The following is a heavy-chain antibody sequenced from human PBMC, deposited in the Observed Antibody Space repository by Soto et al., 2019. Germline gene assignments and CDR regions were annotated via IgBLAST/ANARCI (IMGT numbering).Heavy chain of an antibody. V-gene: IGHV4-31*03. CDR1: GGSIGSGGYY. D-gene: IGHD6-19*01. J-gene: IGHJ6*03. CDR3: ARSSSGWDYYYYYYMDV. Sequence: SETLSLTCTVSGGSIGSGGYYWSWIRQHPGKGLEWIGYIYYSGSTYYNSSLKSRVTISVDTSKNQFSLKLSSVTAADTAVYYCARSSSGWDYYYYYYMDVWGKGTTVTVSS. CDR2: IYYSGST.